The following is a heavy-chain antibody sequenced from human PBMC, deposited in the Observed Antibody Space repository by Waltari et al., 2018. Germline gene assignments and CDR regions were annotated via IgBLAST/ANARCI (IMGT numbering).Heavy chain of an antibody. V-gene: IGHV4-38-2*01. Sequence: QVQLQESGPGLVKPSETLSLTCAVSGYSISSGYYWGWIRQPPGKGLVWFGSIYPSWSTYYNPSLKSRVTISVYPSNNQFSLKLSSVTAADSAVYYCARRAAIAATGPTYYMDVWGKGTTVTVSS. J-gene: IGHJ6*03. CDR3: ARRAAIAATGPTYYMDV. D-gene: IGHD6-13*01. CDR1: GYSISSGYY. CDR2: IYPSWST.